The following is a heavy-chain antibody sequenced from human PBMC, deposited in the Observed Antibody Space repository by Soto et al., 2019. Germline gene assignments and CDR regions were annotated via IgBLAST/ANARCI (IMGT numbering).Heavy chain of an antibody. CDR3: VKYFIAVAGKGFFDS. CDR2: ITGAGRTT. V-gene: IGHV3-23*01. CDR1: GFTFSNFA. J-gene: IGHJ4*02. Sequence: VQLLESGGGLIPPGGSLRLSCAPSGFTFSNFAMGWFRRAPGKGLEWISHITGAGRTTYADSVKGRFTISRDNFKNTLYLQMDSLRAEDTARYYCVKYFIAVAGKGFFDSWVQGALVTVSS. D-gene: IGHD6-19*01.